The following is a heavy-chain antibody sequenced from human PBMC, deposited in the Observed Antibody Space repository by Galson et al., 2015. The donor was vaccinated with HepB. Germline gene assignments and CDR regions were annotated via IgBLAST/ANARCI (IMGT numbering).Heavy chain of an antibody. J-gene: IGHJ3*02. CDR3: ATNSYYYDRGNAFDI. Sequence: TLSLTCTVSGGSISSGNYYWNWIRQPPGKGLEWIGYIYYSGSTYYNPSLKSRVTISVDTSNNQFSLKLSSVTAADTAVYFCATNSYYYDRGNAFDIWGQGTMVTVSS. V-gene: IGHV4-30-4*01. CDR1: GGSISSGNYY. CDR2: IYYSGST. D-gene: IGHD3-10*02.